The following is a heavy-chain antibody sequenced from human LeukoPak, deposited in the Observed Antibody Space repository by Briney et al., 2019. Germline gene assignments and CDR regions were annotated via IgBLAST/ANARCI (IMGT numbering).Heavy chain of an antibody. Sequence: PGRSLRLSCAASGFTFSSYAMHWVRQAPGKGLEWVAVKSYDGSNKYYADSVKGRFTISRDNSKNTLYLQMNSLRAEDTAVYYCAREPIVVVITSYYYYGMDVWGQGTTVTVSS. J-gene: IGHJ6*02. D-gene: IGHD3-22*01. CDR2: KSYDGSNK. V-gene: IGHV3-30-3*01. CDR1: GFTFSSYA. CDR3: AREPIVVVITSYYYYGMDV.